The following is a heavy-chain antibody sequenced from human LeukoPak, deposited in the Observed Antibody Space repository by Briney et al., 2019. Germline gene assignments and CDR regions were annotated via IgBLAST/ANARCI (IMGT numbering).Heavy chain of an antibody. D-gene: IGHD4-23*01. CDR1: GFTFSDYT. J-gene: IGHJ4*02. CDR3: ARATNSYGGNSDF. V-gene: IGHV3-64*01. Sequence: PGGSLRLSCVASGFTFSDYTMHWVRQAPGKGLEYVSAISSYGDNTYYANSVKGRFTISRDNSKNTLYLQMGSLRADDMAVYYSARATNSYGGNSDFWGQGTLVTVSS. CDR2: ISSYGDNT.